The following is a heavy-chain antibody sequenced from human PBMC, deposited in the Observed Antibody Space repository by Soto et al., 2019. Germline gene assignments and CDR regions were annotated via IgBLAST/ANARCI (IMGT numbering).Heavy chain of an antibody. CDR1: GDSIRISY. Sequence: KTSNTLSLTCIVSGDSIRISYWSWIRQSPGNRLEWIGYIFYGGSTNYNPSLKSRVTMSVDTSKNQFSLSLSSVTAADTALYFCARGGLNTVGFAFDMWGQGTKVTASS. CDR3: ARGGLNTVGFAFDM. CDR2: IFYGGST. D-gene: IGHD1-26*01. V-gene: IGHV4-59*07. J-gene: IGHJ3*02.